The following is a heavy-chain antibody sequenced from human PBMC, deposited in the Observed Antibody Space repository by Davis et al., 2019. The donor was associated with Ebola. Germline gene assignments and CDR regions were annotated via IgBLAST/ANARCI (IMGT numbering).Heavy chain of an antibody. CDR1: GGSFSGYY. V-gene: IGHV4-34*01. D-gene: IGHD3-10*01. J-gene: IGHJ5*02. CDR2: INHSGST. CDR3: ARGRNYYYGSGSLFGP. Sequence: MPSETLSLTCAVSGGSFSGYYWSWIRQPPGKGLEWIGEINHSGSTNYNPSLKSRVTISVDTSKNQFSLKLSSVTAADTAVYYCARGRNYYYGSGSLFGPWGQGTLVTVSS.